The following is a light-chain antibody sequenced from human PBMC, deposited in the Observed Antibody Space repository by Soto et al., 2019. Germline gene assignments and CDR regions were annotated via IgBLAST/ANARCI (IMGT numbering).Light chain of an antibody. CDR3: QQYKFWPLT. J-gene: IGKJ4*01. V-gene: IGKV3-15*01. Sequence: TVMTQSPATLSVSPGETANLSCRASQTISGTLAWYQQKPGQAPRLLIYRASTRATGVPARFSGSGSGAEFTLTISNLQPEDFAVFYCQQYKFWPLTFGGGTKVEIK. CDR1: QTISGT. CDR2: RAS.